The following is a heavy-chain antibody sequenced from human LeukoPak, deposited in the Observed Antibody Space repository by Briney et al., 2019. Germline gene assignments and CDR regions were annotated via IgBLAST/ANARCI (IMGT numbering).Heavy chain of an antibody. V-gene: IGHV3-30*03. CDR1: GFTFSSYD. CDR3: ATGYTSEYYLDS. J-gene: IGHJ4*02. Sequence: GRSLSLSCAASGFTFSSYDMHWVRQAPGKGLEWVAVISYEGTNKFYAESLKGRFTISRDNFRNILYLQMSTLRAEDTAVYYCATGYTSEYYLDSWGQGTLVTVSS. D-gene: IGHD6-19*01. CDR2: ISYEGTNK.